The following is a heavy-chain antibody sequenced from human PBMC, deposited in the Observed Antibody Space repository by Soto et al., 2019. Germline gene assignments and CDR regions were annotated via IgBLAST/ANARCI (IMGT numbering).Heavy chain of an antibody. V-gene: IGHV3-30-3*01. D-gene: IGHD4-17*01. CDR3: ERDLTVTTSLDY. Sequence: QVQLVESGGGVVQPGRSLRLSCAASGFTFSSYAMHWVRQAPGKGLEWVAVISYDGSNKYYADSVKGRFTISRDNSKNTLYLQMNSLRAEDTAVYYCERDLTVTTSLDYWGQGTLVTVSS. CDR2: ISYDGSNK. J-gene: IGHJ4*02. CDR1: GFTFSSYA.